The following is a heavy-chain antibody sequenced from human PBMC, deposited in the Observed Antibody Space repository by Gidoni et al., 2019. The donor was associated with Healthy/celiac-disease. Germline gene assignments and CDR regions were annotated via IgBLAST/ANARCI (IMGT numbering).Heavy chain of an antibody. Sequence: QVQLQESGPGLVKPSETLSLTCPVSGGSISTHYWSWIRQPPGKGLEWIGYIYYTGSTNYNPSLKSRVAMSVDSSKNQFSLKLSSVTAADTAVYYCARFRGAVSDYWGQGALVTVSS. CDR2: IYYTGST. D-gene: IGHD4-17*01. CDR3: ARFRGAVSDY. J-gene: IGHJ4*02. V-gene: IGHV4-59*11. CDR1: GGSISTHY.